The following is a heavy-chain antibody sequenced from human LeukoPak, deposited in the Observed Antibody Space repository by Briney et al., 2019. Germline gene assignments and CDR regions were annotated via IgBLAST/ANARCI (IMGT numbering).Heavy chain of an antibody. CDR3: VREGVDP. V-gene: IGHV4-38-2*02. J-gene: IGHJ5*02. Sequence: SETLSLTCTVSGYSINSHYYWGWIRQPPGKGLEWIGSIYHSGTAYYNPSLKSRVTISVDTSNNQFSLKMSSVTAADTAVYYCVREGVDPWGQGTLVTVSS. CDR1: GYSINSHYY. CDR2: IYHSGTA.